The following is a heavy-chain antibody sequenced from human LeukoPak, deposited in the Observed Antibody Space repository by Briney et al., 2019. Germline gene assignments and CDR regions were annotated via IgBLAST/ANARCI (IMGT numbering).Heavy chain of an antibody. CDR1: GGTFSSYA. V-gene: IGHV1-69*05. D-gene: IGHD4-17*01. Sequence: GASVKVSCKASGGTFSSYAISWVRQAPGQGLEWMGGIIPIFGTANYAQKLQGRVTMTTDTSTSTAYMELRSLRSDDTAVYYCARDYGDYDYWGQGTLVTVSS. J-gene: IGHJ4*02. CDR2: IIPIFGTA. CDR3: ARDYGDYDY.